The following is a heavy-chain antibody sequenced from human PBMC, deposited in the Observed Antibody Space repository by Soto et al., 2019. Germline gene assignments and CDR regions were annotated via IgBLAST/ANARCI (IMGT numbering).Heavy chain of an antibody. CDR2: ISGSGGST. Sequence: GGSLRLSCAASGFTFSSYAMSWVRRAPGKGLEWVSAISGSGGSTYYADSVKGRFTISRDNSKNTLYLQMNSLRAEDTAVYYCAKQCSSTSCYYFDYWGQGTLVTVSS. D-gene: IGHD2-2*01. V-gene: IGHV3-23*01. CDR1: GFTFSSYA. CDR3: AKQCSSTSCYYFDY. J-gene: IGHJ4*02.